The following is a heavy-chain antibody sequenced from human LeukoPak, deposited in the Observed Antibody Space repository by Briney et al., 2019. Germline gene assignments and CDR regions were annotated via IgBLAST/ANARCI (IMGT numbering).Heavy chain of an antibody. CDR1: GGSFSGYY. Sequence: SETLSLTCAVYGGSFSGYYWSWIRQPPGKGLEWIGEINHSGSTNYNPSLKSRVTISVDTSKNQFSLKLNSVTAADTAVYYCARGLGYYYYGMDVWGQGTTVTVSS. CDR2: INHSGST. J-gene: IGHJ6*02. V-gene: IGHV4-34*01. CDR3: ARGLGYYYYGMDV.